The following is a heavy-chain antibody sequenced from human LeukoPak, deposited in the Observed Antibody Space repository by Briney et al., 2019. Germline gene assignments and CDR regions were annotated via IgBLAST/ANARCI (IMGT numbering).Heavy chain of an antibody. D-gene: IGHD3/OR15-3a*01. CDR2: FDYKKTT. Sequence: SETLSLTCTVSGDSIGGRGYYWGWIRQPPGKGLEWIGNFDYKKTTYFNPALTSRVTISVDTSKNQFSLNLSSVTAADAAVFYCARSRDWYPFDFWGPGILVTVSS. J-gene: IGHJ4*02. V-gene: IGHV4-39*01. CDR3: ARSRDWYPFDF. CDR1: GDSIGGRGYY.